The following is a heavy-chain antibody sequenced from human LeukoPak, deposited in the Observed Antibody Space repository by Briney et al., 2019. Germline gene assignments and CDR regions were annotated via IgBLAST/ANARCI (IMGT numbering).Heavy chain of an antibody. CDR2: ISSSGCGT. V-gene: IGHV3-23*01. CDR1: GFPFGYYA. D-gene: IGHD2-2*01. J-gene: IGHJ6*03. CDR3: AKGACTDTNCCVLASPYHFYYYMDV. Sequence: GGPLTLFCEASGFPFGYYAMTWLRQAPGKGLEWVSAISSSGCGTLYAHSVKGRFTISRDNSKNTVFLQMNRLRAEDTAVYYCAKGACTDTNCCVLASPYHFYYYMDVWGKGTAVAVSS.